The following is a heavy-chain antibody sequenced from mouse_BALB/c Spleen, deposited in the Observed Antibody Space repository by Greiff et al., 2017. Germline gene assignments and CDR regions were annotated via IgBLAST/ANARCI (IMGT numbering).Heavy chain of an antibody. CDR2: IYPGDGDT. J-gene: IGHJ2*01. Sequence: VQLQQSGAELARPGASVKLSCKASGYTFTSYWMQWVKQRPGQGLEWIGAIYPGDGDTRYTQKFKGKATLTADKSSSTAYMQLSSLASEDSAVYYCARKVEDGYYDYWGQGTTLTVSS. CDR3: ARKVEDGYYDY. CDR1: GYTFTSYW. V-gene: IGHV1-87*01. D-gene: IGHD2-3*01.